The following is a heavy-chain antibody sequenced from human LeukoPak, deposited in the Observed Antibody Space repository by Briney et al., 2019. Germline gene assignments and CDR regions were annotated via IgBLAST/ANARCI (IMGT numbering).Heavy chain of an antibody. CDR2: INHSGST. D-gene: IGHD3-22*01. J-gene: IGHJ1*01. CDR1: GGSFSGYY. V-gene: IGHV4-34*01. CDR3: ATHSSGYYLPQH. Sequence: SETLSLTCAVYGGSFSGYYWSWIRQPPGKGPEWIGEINHSGSTNYNPSLKSRVTISVDTSKNQFSLKLSSVTAADTAVYYCATHSSGYYLPQHWGQGTLVTVSS.